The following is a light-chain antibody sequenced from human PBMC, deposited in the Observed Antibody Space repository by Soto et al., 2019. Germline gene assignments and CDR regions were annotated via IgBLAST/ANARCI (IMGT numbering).Light chain of an antibody. CDR2: SAS. Sequence: DIQMTQSPSSVSASVGDRVTITCRASQGISTWLAWYQQKPGKAPNLLIYSASTLQSGVPSRFSGSGSGTDFPLTISRLQPEDFATYFCQQGDSFPLTFGPGTKVGIK. V-gene: IGKV1-12*01. CDR3: QQGDSFPLT. CDR1: QGISTW. J-gene: IGKJ3*01.